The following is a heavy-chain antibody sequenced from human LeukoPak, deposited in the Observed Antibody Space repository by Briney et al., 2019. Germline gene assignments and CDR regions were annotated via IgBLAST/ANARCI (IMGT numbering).Heavy chain of an antibody. J-gene: IGHJ4*02. CDR3: AREGIMVRGVITADY. CDR1: GGSITSTSYY. D-gene: IGHD3-10*01. Sequence: PSETLSLTCTVSGGSITSTSYYWGWICQPPGKGLEWIGSVYYTGSTYYNPSLESRVTISVDTSENQFSLKLTSVTAADTAVYYCAREGIMVRGVITADYWGQGTLVTVTS. V-gene: IGHV4-39*02. CDR2: VYYTGST.